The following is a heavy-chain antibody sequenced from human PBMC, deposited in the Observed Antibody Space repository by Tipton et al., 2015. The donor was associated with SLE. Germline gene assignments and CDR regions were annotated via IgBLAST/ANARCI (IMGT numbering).Heavy chain of an antibody. J-gene: IGHJ3*02. D-gene: IGHD4-23*01. Sequence: SLRLSCAASGFRLRNYAMAWVRQAPGKGLEWVSVIYSGRGTYYPESVKGRFTISRDISNEMLYLQMNGLKNQDTAVYYCTAPGYGGQLHDGVFDIWGQGTMVTVSS. CDR1: GFRLRNYA. CDR2: IYSGRGT. CDR3: TAPGYGGQLHDGVFDI. V-gene: IGHV3-23*03.